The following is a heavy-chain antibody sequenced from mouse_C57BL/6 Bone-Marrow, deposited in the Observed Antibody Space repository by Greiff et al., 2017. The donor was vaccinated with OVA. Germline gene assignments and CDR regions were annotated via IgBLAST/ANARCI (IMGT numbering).Heavy chain of an antibody. CDR1: GFTFTDYY. Sequence: EVMLVESGGGLVQPGGSLSLSCAASGFTFTDYYMSWVRQPPGKALEWLGFIRNKANGYTTEYSASVKGRFTISRDNSQSILYLQMNALRAEDSATYYCARYMTIRLNYYAMDYWGQGTSVTVSS. J-gene: IGHJ4*01. CDR3: ARYMTIRLNYYAMDY. CDR2: IRNKANGYTT. V-gene: IGHV7-3*01.